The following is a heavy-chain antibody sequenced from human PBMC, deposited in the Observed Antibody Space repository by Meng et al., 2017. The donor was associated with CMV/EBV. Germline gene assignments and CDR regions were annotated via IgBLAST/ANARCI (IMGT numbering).Heavy chain of an antibody. V-gene: IGHV3-15*01. CDR2: IKSKTDGGTT. J-gene: IGHJ3*02. CDR3: TTDGRYYDFWSGYYLAFDI. Sequence: GESLKISCAASGFTFSNAWMSWVRQAPGKGLEWVGRIKSKTDGGTTDYAAPVKGRFTISRDDSKNTLYLQMNSLKTEDTAAYYCTTDGRYYDFWSGYYLAFDIWGQGTMVTVSS. D-gene: IGHD3-3*01. CDR1: GFTFSNAW.